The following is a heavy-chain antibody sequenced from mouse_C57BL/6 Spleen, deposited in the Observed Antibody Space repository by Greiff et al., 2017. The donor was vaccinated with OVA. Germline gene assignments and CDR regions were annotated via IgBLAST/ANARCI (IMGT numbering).Heavy chain of an antibody. Sequence: VQLQQSGAELVRPGASVTLSCKASGYTFTDYEMHWVKQTPVHGLEWIGAIDPETGGTAYNQKFKGKAILTADKSSSTAYMELRSLTSEDSAVYYCTTIYYDYPAWFAYWGQGTLVTVSA. J-gene: IGHJ3*01. CDR3: TTIYYDYPAWFAY. CDR1: GYTFTDYE. CDR2: IDPETGGT. V-gene: IGHV1-15*01. D-gene: IGHD2-4*01.